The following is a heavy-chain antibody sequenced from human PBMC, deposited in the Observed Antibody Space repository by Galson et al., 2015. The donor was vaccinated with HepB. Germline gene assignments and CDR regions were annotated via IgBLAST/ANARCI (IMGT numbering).Heavy chain of an antibody. CDR2: ISGSGGST. D-gene: IGHD4-11*01. CDR1: GFTFSNYA. Sequence: SLRLSCAASGFTFSNYAMSWVRQAPGKGLEWVSVISGSGGSTYYADSVKGRFTISRDNSKNTLYLQMNSLRAEDTAVYYCAKSLSNWVIDYWGQGTLVTVSS. V-gene: IGHV3-23*01. J-gene: IGHJ4*02. CDR3: AKSLSNWVIDY.